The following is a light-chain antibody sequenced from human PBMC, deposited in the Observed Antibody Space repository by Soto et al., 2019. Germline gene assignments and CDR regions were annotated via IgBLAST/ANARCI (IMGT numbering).Light chain of an antibody. CDR2: AVS. CDR3: QQSYDTPFT. Sequence: DIQMTQSPSSLSSSVGDRVTITCRSSQSISSYLNWYQQKPGKAPKLLMNAVSTFQSGVPSRFSGSGSGTVFTLTTSSLRPEDFATYFCQQSYDTPFTFGPGTKVDIK. V-gene: IGKV1-39*01. CDR1: QSISSY. J-gene: IGKJ3*01.